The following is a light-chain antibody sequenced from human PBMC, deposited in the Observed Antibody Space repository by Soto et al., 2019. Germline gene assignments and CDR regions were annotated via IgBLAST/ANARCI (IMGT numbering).Light chain of an antibody. CDR1: SSGVGAYNY. CDR2: EVN. CDR3: SSYASTSTAV. J-gene: IGLJ1*01. Sequence: QSALTQPASVSGSPGQSITISCTGTSSGVGAYNYVSWYQQHPGKAPKLMIYEVNYRPSGVSNRFSGSKSGITASLTISGLQAEDEADYYCSSYASTSTAVFGSGTQVTVL. V-gene: IGLV2-14*01.